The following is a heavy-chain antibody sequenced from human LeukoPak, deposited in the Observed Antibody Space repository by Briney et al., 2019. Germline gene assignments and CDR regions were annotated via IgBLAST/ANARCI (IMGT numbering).Heavy chain of an antibody. CDR3: ATLGSYYGSGSWNYFDY. CDR2: FDPEDGET. J-gene: IGHJ4*02. CDR1: GYTLTELS. V-gene: IGHV1-24*01. D-gene: IGHD3-10*01. Sequence: ASVKVSCKVSGYTLTELSMHWVRQAPGKGLEWMGGFDPEDGETIYAQKFQGRVTMTEDTSTGTAYMELSSLRSEDTAVYYCATLGSYYGSGSWNYFDYWGQGTLVTVSS.